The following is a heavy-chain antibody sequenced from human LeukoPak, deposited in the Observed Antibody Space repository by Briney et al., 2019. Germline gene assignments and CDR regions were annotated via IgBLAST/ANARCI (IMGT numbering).Heavy chain of an antibody. CDR1: GYTFTSYG. CDR2: INPNSGGT. D-gene: IGHD2-15*01. V-gene: IGHV1-2*02. J-gene: IGHJ5*02. Sequence: RASVKVSCKASGYTFTSYGISWVRQAPGQGLEWMGWINPNSGGTNYAQKFQGRVTMTRDTSISTAYMELSRLRSDDTAVYYCARDKQLAVLLHVKRNWFDPWGQGTLVTVSS. CDR3: ARDKQLAVLLHVKRNWFDP.